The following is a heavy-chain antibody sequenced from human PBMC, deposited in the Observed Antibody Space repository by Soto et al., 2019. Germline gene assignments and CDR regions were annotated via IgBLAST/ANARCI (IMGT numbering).Heavy chain of an antibody. CDR1: GYTFTSYA. D-gene: IGHD6-13*01. CDR3: ARVRLPRIAAAGTSYYYGMDA. J-gene: IGHJ6*02. Sequence: ASVKVSCKASGYTFTSYAMHWVRQAPGQRLEWMGWINAGNGNTKYSQKFQGRVTITRDTSASTAYMELSSLRSEDTAVYYCARVRLPRIAAAGTSYYYGMDAWGQRTTVTVSS. CDR2: INAGNGNT. V-gene: IGHV1-3*01.